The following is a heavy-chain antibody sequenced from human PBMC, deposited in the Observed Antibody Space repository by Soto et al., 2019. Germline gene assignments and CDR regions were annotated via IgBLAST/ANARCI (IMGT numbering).Heavy chain of an antibody. CDR2: VSSSGGTT. CDR3: TRDRDGAAGLLIDY. Sequence: GGSLRLSCAASGFTFSSYGMSWVRQAPGKGLEWVSAVSSSGGTTNYADSVKGRFAISRDNSKNTLYLQMNSLGVEDTAVYYCTRDRDGAAGLLIDYWGQGTLVTVSS. J-gene: IGHJ4*02. V-gene: IGHV3-23*01. CDR1: GFTFSSYG. D-gene: IGHD6-13*01.